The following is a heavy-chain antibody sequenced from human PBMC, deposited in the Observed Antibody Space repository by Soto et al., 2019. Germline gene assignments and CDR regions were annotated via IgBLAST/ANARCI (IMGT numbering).Heavy chain of an antibody. CDR2: ISSSGSTI. V-gene: IGHV3-48*03. CDR1: GFTFSGYE. Sequence: GGSLRLSCAASGFTFSGYEMNWVRQAPGKGLEWVSYISSSGSTIYYADSVKGRFTISRDNAKNSLYLQMNSLSAEDTAVYYCAXGQNPANGVSGGNPFDIWGQGTMVTVSS. J-gene: IGHJ3*02. D-gene: IGHD2-8*01. CDR3: AXGQNPANGVSGGNPFDI.